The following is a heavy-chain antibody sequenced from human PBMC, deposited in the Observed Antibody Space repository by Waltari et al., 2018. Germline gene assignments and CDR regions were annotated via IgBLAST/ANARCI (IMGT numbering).Heavy chain of an antibody. CDR3: ARDAVTNFDWFDP. Sequence: EVQLVESGGGLVKPGGSLRLSCAASVFIFSDYSMNWVRQVPGKGLEWVSTISSSSRYIYYGDSVKGRFTVSRDNAKNSLYLQMDSLRGEDTGVYYCARDAVTNFDWFDPWGQGTQVTVSS. V-gene: IGHV3-21*01. CDR1: VFIFSDYS. CDR2: ISSSSRYI. J-gene: IGHJ5*02. D-gene: IGHD4-17*01.